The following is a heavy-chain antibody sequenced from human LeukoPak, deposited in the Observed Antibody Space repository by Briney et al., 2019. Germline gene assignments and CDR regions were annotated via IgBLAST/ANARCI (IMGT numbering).Heavy chain of an antibody. CDR3: GRASRSVVVVPAAILGPYYYYYGMDV. Sequence: SETLSLTCAVYGGSFSGYYWSWIRQPPGKGLEWIGEINHSGSTIYNPSRKSRVTISVDTSKDQFSLKLSPVPAADTAVYYCGRASRSVVVVPAAILGPYYYYYGMDVCGQGTTVTVSS. CDR1: GGSFSGYY. CDR2: INHSGST. D-gene: IGHD2-2*02. J-gene: IGHJ6*02. V-gene: IGHV4-34*01.